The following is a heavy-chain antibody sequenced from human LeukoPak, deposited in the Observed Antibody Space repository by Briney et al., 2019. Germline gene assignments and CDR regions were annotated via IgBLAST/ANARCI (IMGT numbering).Heavy chain of an antibody. CDR3: EKDATPRNSIWVHFDS. CDR2: IGGGDDI. CDR1: GFTSNIYA. V-gene: IGHV3-23*01. D-gene: IGHD1-7*01. J-gene: IGHJ4*02. Sequence: GSLRLSCPAPGFTSNIYAMSWVRQAPGKGMEWVSGIGGGDDIHYADSVKGRFTVSRDESKNTVYLQMNSLRAEDTAIYFCEKDATPRNSIWVHFDSWGQGTLVTVSS.